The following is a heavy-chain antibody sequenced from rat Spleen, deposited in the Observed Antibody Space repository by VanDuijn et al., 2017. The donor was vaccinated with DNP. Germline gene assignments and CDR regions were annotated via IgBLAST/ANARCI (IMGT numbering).Heavy chain of an antibody. CDR2: ISYEGSST. Sequence: EVQLVESGGGLVQPGRSLKLSCAASGFTFSDYYMAWVRQAPKKGLEWVASISYEGSSTYYGDSVKGRFTISRDNAKSTLYLQMNSLRSEDTATYYCARHGWMYTTDYYYPTGYFDFWGPGTMVTVSS. CDR3: ARHGWMYTTDYYYPTGYFDF. CDR1: GFTFSDYY. V-gene: IGHV5-22*01. D-gene: IGHD1-6*01. J-gene: IGHJ1*01.